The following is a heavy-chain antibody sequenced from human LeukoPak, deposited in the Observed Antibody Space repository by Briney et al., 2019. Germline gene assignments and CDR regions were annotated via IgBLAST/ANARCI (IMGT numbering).Heavy chain of an antibody. CDR2: ISHSGST. CDR1: GDSVSGGAYY. J-gene: IGHJ4*02. D-gene: IGHD3-3*02. Sequence: PSETLSLTCTVSGDSVSGGAYYWSWIRQPPGKGLEWIGHISHSGSTSYNPSLKSRVTMSVDRSKNQFSLRLTSVTAADTAAYYCARLSRPYYFDYWGQGTLVTVSS. CDR3: ARLSRPYYFDY. V-gene: IGHV4-30-2*01.